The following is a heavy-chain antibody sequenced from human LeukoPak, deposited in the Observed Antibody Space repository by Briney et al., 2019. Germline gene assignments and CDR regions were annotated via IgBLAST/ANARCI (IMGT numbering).Heavy chain of an antibody. CDR2: INHSGST. CDR1: GGSFSGYY. Sequence: SETLSLTCAVYGGSFSGYYCSWIRQPPGKGLEWIGEINHSGSTNYNPSLKSRVTISVDTSMNQFSLKLSSVTAADTAVYYCARSVSRSGGRAIEAAAGYFDYWGQGTLVTVSS. D-gene: IGHD6-13*01. J-gene: IGHJ4*02. CDR3: ARSVSRSGGRAIEAAAGYFDY. V-gene: IGHV4-34*01.